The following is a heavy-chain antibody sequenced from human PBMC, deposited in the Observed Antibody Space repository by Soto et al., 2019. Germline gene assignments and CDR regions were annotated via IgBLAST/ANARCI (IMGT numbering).Heavy chain of an antibody. Sequence: GGSLRLSGAASGFTFSNYAMTWVRQAPGKGLEWVSVISGTGGGTNNADSAKGRFTTSRDNSKNTLYLQMNSLRAEDTAVYYCAKRAFYGSGIPNYYGMDVWGQGTAVTVSS. CDR2: ISGTGGGT. CDR1: GFTFSNYA. D-gene: IGHD3-10*01. CDR3: AKRAFYGSGIPNYYGMDV. V-gene: IGHV3-23*01. J-gene: IGHJ6*02.